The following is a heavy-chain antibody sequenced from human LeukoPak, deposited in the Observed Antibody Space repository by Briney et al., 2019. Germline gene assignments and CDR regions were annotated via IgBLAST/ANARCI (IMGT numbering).Heavy chain of an antibody. CDR3: ARGSRFSSGWATQDAFDI. J-gene: IGHJ3*02. CDR1: GDSISTYY. V-gene: IGHV4-59*01. CDR2: VHHTGDT. Sequence: PSETLSLTCSVSGDSISTYYWSWIRQPPGKGPEWIAYVHHTGDTNYNPSLKSRVMISVDTSRNQFSLKVASVTAADTAVCYCARGSRFSSGWATQDAFDIWGQGTMVTVS. D-gene: IGHD6-19*01.